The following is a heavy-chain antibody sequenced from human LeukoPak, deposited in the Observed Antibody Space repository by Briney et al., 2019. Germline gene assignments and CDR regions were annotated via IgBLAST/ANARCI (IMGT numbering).Heavy chain of an antibody. D-gene: IGHD3-10*01. J-gene: IGHJ5*02. CDR1: GFTFSDYY. Sequence: GGSLRLSCAASGFTFSDYYMSWIRQAPGKGLEWVSYISNSGSIIKYADSVKGRFTISRDNAKNSLYLQMNSLRAEDTAVYYCARNLPERSRLITMIRGVRSWFDPWGQGTLVTVSS. CDR3: ARNLPERSRLITMIRGVRSWFDP. V-gene: IGHV3-11*01. CDR2: ISNSGSII.